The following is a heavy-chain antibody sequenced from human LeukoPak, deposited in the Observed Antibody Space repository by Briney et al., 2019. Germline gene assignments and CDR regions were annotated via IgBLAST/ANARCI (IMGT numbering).Heavy chain of an antibody. V-gene: IGHV1-18*01. J-gene: IGHJ4*02. CDR2: ISANSGNT. Sequence: GASVKVSCKASGGTFPNYVISWVRQAPGQGLEWMGWISANSGNTNYAQKLQGRVTMTTDTSTSTVYMELRSLRSDDTAVYYCARDRSTNDYWGQGTLVTVSS. D-gene: IGHD2-8*01. CDR1: GGTFPNYV. CDR3: ARDRSTNDY.